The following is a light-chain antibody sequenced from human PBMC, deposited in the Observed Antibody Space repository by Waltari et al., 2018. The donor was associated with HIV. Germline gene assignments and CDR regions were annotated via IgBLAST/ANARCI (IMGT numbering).Light chain of an antibody. CDR1: QDIKRY. CDR2: DAS. V-gene: IGKV1-33*01. J-gene: IGKJ2*01. Sequence: DIQMTQSPSSLSASVGDRVTITCQASQDIKRYLNWYQQKPGKSPKLLIYDASDLETGVPPRFSGRGSGTDFTFTITNLQPEDFATYYCQQEETLPPMYTFGQGTKLEIK. CDR3: QQEETLPPMYT.